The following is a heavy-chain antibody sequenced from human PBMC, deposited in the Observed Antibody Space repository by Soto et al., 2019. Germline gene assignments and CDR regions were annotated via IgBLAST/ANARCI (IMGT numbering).Heavy chain of an antibody. D-gene: IGHD2-15*01. CDR3: ANLGGARVVTKGGDDACEI. CDR2: IWYDGSNK. V-gene: IGHV3-33*06. Sequence: PGGSLRLACAASGFTFSSYGMHWVRQAPGKGLEWVAVIWYDGSNKYYADSVKGRFTISRDNSKNTLYLQMNSLRAEDTAVYYCANLGGARVVTKGGDDACEIWGQGTMGTV. J-gene: IGHJ3*02. CDR1: GFTFSSYG.